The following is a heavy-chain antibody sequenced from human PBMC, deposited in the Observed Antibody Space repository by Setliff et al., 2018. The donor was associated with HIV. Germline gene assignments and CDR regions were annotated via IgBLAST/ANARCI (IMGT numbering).Heavy chain of an antibody. Sequence: ASVKVSCKASGCTFTSYGISWVRQAPGQGLEWMGWISTYNGNTNYAQKVQGRVIMTTDTSTSTAYMELRSLRSDDTAVYCCARTSYYDSSGYYGYYYYYYMDVWGKGTMVTVSS. CDR1: GCTFTSYG. CDR2: ISTYNGNT. J-gene: IGHJ6*03. D-gene: IGHD3-22*01. V-gene: IGHV1-18*04. CDR3: ARTSYYDSSGYYGYYYYYYMDV.